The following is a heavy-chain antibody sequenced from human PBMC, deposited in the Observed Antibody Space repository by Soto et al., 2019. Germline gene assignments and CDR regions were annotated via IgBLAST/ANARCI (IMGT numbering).Heavy chain of an antibody. V-gene: IGHV1-69*13. CDR2: IIPIFGTA. CDR3: ARDSSSSSYNWFDP. D-gene: IGHD2-2*01. J-gene: IGHJ5*02. CDR1: GGTFSSYA. Sequence: AASVKVSCKASGGTFSSYAISWVRQAPGQGLEWMGGIIPIFGTAHYAQTFQGRVTITADESTSTAYMELSSLRSEDTAVYYCARDSSSSSYNWFDPWGQGTLVTVSS.